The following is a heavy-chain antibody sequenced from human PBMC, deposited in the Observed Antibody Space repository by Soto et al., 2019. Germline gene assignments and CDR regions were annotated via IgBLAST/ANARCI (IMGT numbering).Heavy chain of an antibody. V-gene: IGHV3-48*02. CDR3: ARDRGSSGMFELDV. Sequence: WGSLRLSCVASQFAFCVYSIRFFRHSPLKWREWVSYIRHTTSATFYADAVKGRFTISRDNRKNSLFLQMNSLRDDDTGVYFCARDRGSSGMFELDVWGPGTLVTVSS. J-gene: IGHJ3*01. CDR1: QFAFCVYS. D-gene: IGHD6-19*01. CDR2: IRHTTSAT.